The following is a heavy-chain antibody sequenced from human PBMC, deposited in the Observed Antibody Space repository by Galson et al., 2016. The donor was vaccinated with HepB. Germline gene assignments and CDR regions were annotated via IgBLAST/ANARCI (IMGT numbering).Heavy chain of an antibody. Sequence: LRLSCAASGFTFSSYWMHWVRQGPGKGLVWVSRINSDGSTTTYADSVKGRFTISRDNAKNTLYLQMNSLRAEDTAVYYCTRVKVGAPGGMDVWGHGTTVTVSS. CDR1: GFTFSSYW. J-gene: IGHJ6*02. V-gene: IGHV3-74*01. CDR2: INSDGSTT. D-gene: IGHD1-26*01. CDR3: TRVKVGAPGGMDV.